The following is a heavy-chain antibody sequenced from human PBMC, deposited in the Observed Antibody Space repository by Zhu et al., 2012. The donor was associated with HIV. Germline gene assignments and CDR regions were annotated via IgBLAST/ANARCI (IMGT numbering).Heavy chain of an antibody. Sequence: QVQLQESGPGLVRPSETLSLTCTVSGDSISSFNYYWAWIRQPPGKGLEWIGNIYYSGTTYYNPSLKSRVTISVDTSKNQFSLKLSSVTAADTAVFYCASLHSRYSGTRGYFESWGQGTLVTVSS. CDR2: IYYSGTT. J-gene: IGHJ4*02. CDR3: ASLHSRYSGTRGYFES. V-gene: IGHV4-39*07. CDR1: GDSISSFNYY. D-gene: IGHD1-26*01.